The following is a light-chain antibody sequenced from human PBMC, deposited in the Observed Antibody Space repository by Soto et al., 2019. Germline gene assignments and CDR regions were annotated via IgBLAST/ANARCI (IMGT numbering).Light chain of an antibody. J-gene: IGLJ2*01. CDR2: DVT. CDR1: SSVFGASDY. CDR3: SSYTSSSTSVV. Sequence: SALTQPASVSGSPGQSITISCTGTSSVFGASDYVSWYQHHPGRAPKLVIYDVTTRPSGVSNRFSGSKSGNTASLTISGLRAEDEADYYCSSYTSSSTSVVFGGGTKLTVL. V-gene: IGLV2-14*03.